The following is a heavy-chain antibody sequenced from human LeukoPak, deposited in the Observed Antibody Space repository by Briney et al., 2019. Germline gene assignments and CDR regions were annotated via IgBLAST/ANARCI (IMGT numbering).Heavy chain of an antibody. J-gene: IGHJ3*02. CDR3: ASPYCSGATCYAHDAFDI. D-gene: IGHD2-15*01. CDR1: GGTFSSYA. CDR2: ISVYNGNT. Sequence: ASVKVSCKASGGTFSSYAISWVRQAPGQGLEWMGWISVYNGNTNYAQKLQGRVTMTTDTSTSTAYMELRSLRSDDTAVYYCASPYCSGATCYAHDAFDIWGQGTMVTVSS. V-gene: IGHV1-18*01.